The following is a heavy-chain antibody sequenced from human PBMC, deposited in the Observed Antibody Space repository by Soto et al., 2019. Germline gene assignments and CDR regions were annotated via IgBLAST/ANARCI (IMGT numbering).Heavy chain of an antibody. J-gene: IGHJ6*03. Sequence: EVQLVESGGGLVQPGGSLRLSCAASGFTFSSYSMNWVRQAPGKGLEWVSYISSSSSTIYYADSVKGRFTISRDNAKNSLYLQMNSLRAEDTAVYYCARDPRSRYCSGGSCYYYYYMDVWGKGTTVTVSS. D-gene: IGHD2-15*01. V-gene: IGHV3-48*01. CDR2: ISSSSSTI. CDR3: ARDPRSRYCSGGSCYYYYYMDV. CDR1: GFTFSSYS.